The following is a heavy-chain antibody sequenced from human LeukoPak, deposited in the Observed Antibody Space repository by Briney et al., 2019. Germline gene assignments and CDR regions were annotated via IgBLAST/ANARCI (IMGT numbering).Heavy chain of an antibody. J-gene: IGHJ4*02. CDR1: GFTVSSNY. CDR2: IYSGGST. D-gene: IGHD6-19*01. CDR3: AKVTGTRIFDY. V-gene: IGHV3-53*01. Sequence: GGSLRLSCAASGFTVSSNYMSWVRQAPGKGLEWVSVIYSGGSTYYADSVKGRFTISRDNSKNTLYLQMNSLRAEDTAVYYCAKVTGTRIFDYWGQGTLVTVSS.